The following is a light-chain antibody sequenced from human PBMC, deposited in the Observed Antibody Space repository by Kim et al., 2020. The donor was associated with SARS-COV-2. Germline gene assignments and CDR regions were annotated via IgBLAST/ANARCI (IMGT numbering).Light chain of an antibody. J-gene: IGKJ4*01. V-gene: IGKV1-17*03. Sequence: ASVGDRVTITCRASQDISNYLAWFQQKPGKVPKRLIYGASSLQSGVPSRFSGSGSGTEFTLTISRLQPEDFATYYCLQHNSYPLTFGGGTKVDIK. CDR1: QDISNY. CDR3: LQHNSYPLT. CDR2: GAS.